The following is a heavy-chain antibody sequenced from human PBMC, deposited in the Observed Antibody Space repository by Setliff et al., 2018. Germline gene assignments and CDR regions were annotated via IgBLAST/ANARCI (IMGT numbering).Heavy chain of an antibody. J-gene: IGHJ3*01. D-gene: IGHD7-27*01. CDR3: TRDLSNWGYDVLDAFDV. Sequence: ASVKVSCKASGYTFTTYAMSWMRQAPGQGLEWMGWINTNTGNPSYAQGFTGRFVFSLDTSVTTAYLQISSLKAEDSAVYYCTRDLSNWGYDVLDAFDVWGQGTMVTVSS. CDR1: GYTFTTYA. CDR2: INTNTGNP. V-gene: IGHV7-4-1*02.